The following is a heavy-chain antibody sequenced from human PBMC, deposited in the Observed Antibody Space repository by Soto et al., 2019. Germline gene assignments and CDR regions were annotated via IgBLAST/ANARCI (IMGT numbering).Heavy chain of an antibody. CDR1: GGSLSGYY. CDR2: IKDGGST. D-gene: IGHD5-12*01. J-gene: IGHJ4*02. CDR3: ARGQEGVVATH. V-gene: IGHV4-34*01. Sequence: SETLSLTCAVNGGSLSGYYWSWIRQPPGKGLEWIGEIKDGGSTNYSPSLKSRATISSDTSNNQFSLRLNSVTAADTGVYYCARGQEGVVATHWDQGTLVTVS.